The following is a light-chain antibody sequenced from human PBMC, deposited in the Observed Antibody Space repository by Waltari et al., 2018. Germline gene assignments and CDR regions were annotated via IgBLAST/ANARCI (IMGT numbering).Light chain of an antibody. CDR2: WAS. J-gene: IGKJ1*01. V-gene: IGKV4-1*01. Sequence: DIVMTQSPDSLAVSLGESAAINCKSSQTIFYSPNSKNYLAWYQQRPGQTPKLLIDWASTRESGVPDRFSGSGSGTDFTLIISGLQADDVAVYYCQQYYTTPPTFGQGTKVEVK. CDR1: QTIFYSPNSKNY. CDR3: QQYYTTPPT.